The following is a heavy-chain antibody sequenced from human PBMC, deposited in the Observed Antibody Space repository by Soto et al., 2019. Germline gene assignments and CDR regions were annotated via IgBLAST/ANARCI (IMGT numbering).Heavy chain of an antibody. D-gene: IGHD2-15*01. V-gene: IGHV1-2*02. CDR1: GYIFPDYC. J-gene: IGHJ4*02. CDR3: SRASAAATSWFVY. Sequence: ASVKVSCKASGYIFPDYCIHWVRQAPGQGLEWMGWFNPKTGGANSAQKFQGRVTMTRDTSITTVYLELSSLTSDDTAVYFCSRASAAATSWFVYWGQGSLVTVSS. CDR2: FNPKTGGA.